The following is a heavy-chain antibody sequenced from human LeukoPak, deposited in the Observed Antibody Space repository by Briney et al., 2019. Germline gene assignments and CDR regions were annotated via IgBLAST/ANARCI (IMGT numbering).Heavy chain of an antibody. CDR3: ARWEMVPYYYYGMDV. V-gene: IGHV1-69*04. CDR2: IIPILGIA. CDR1: GGTFSSYA. Sequence: GASVKVSCKASGGTFSSYAISWVRQAPGQGLEWMGRIIPILGIANYAQKFQGGVTITADKSTSTAYMELSSLRSEDTAVYYCARWEMVPYYYYGMDVWGQGTTVTVSS. D-gene: IGHD3-10*01. J-gene: IGHJ6*02.